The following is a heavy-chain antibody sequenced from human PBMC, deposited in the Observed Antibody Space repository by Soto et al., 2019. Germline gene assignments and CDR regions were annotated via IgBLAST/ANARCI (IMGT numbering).Heavy chain of an antibody. CDR2: KPYTGSP. V-gene: IGHV4-61*01. D-gene: IGHD7-27*01. CDR1: GDSVSRGSYH. CDR3: AKVGWGGDS. Sequence: SETLSLTFSVSGDSVSRGSYHWSWIRQPPGKGLEWIGFKPYTGSPDYNPSLKSRVVISIDRSKNQFSLKLSSVTATDTAVDFCAKVGWGGDSWGQGTLVTVSS. J-gene: IGHJ4*02.